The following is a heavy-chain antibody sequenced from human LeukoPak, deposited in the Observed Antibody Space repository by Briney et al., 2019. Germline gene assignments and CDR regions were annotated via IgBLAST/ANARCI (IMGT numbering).Heavy chain of an antibody. CDR3: ARHGGYCSSTSCYTAYYYYYMDV. CDR1: GYSFTSYW. J-gene: IGHJ6*03. Sequence: GESLKISCKGSGYSFTSYWIGWGRQMPGKGLEWMGIIYPGDSDTRYSPSFQGQVTISADKSISTAYLQWSSLKASDTAMYYCARHGGYCSSTSCYTAYYYYYMDVWGKGTTVTVSS. CDR2: IYPGDSDT. D-gene: IGHD2-2*02. V-gene: IGHV5-51*01.